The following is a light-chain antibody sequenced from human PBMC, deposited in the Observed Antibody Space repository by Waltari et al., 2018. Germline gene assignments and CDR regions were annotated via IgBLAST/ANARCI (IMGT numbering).Light chain of an antibody. J-gene: IGKJ1*01. CDR2: RAS. V-gene: IGKV3-20*01. CDR1: QSVGSSS. Sequence: EIVLTQSPGTASLSPGERVTLSCRASQSVGSSSLAWYPQNPGPAPRLVIYRASRRATGIPDRYSGSGSGTDFSLTISRLEPEDFAVYYCQQHGTLPATFGQGTKVEIK. CDR3: QQHGTLPAT.